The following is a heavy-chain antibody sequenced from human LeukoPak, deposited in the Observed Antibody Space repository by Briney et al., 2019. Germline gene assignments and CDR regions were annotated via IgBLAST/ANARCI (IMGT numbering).Heavy chain of an antibody. J-gene: IGHJ4*02. CDR1: GYSLTRNG. Sequence: ASVKVSCKPSGYSLTRNGISWVRQAPGQGREWMAWISANSGNTNYAQNFQDRVTLTTDPSTSTAYMELRSLRSDDTAVYYCARDVNYAFDYWGQGTLVTVSS. CDR2: ISANSGNT. CDR3: ARDVNYAFDY. V-gene: IGHV1-18*01. D-gene: IGHD3-16*01.